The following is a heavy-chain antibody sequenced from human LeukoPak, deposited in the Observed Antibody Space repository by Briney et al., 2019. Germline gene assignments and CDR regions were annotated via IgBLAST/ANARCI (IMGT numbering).Heavy chain of an antibody. CDR3: ARERRVLWFGELPVDAFDF. CDR1: GFTLSSYG. D-gene: IGHD3-10*01. J-gene: IGHJ3*01. V-gene: IGHV3-33*01. CDR2: IWYDGSNK. Sequence: GGSLRLSWAASGFTLSSYGMHWVRQAPGKGLEGVAVIWYDGSNKYYADCVKGGFTICRDNSKTTLYLHINSLRAEDTAVYYCARERRVLWFGELPVDAFDFWGQGTMVTVSS.